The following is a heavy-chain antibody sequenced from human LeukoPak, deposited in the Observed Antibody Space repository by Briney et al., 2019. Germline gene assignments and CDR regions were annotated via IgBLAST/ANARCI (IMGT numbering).Heavy chain of an antibody. V-gene: IGHV3-23*01. CDR2: IFGYGGST. CDR3: AKMAGYNSRFDY. J-gene: IGHJ4*02. D-gene: IGHD5-18*01. Sequence: GGSLRLSCVASGFTFSDYAMSWVRQAPGKGLEWVSTIFGYGGSTYYADSVEDRFTISRDNAKNTVYLQLNSLRAEDTAVYYCAKMAGYNSRFDYWGQGTLVPVSS. CDR1: GFTFSDYA.